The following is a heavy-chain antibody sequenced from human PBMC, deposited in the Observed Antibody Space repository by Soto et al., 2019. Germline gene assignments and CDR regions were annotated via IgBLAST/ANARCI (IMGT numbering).Heavy chain of an antibody. Sequence: PGGSLRLSCAASGFTFSSYAMSWVRQAPGKGLEWVSAISGSGGSTYYADSVKGRFTISRDNSKNTLYLQMNSLRAEDTAVYYCAVVPGCISTSCYLHPPDYWGQGTLVTVSS. CDR2: ISGSGGST. V-gene: IGHV3-23*01. CDR1: GFTFSSYA. D-gene: IGHD2-2*01. CDR3: AVVPGCISTSCYLHPPDY. J-gene: IGHJ4*02.